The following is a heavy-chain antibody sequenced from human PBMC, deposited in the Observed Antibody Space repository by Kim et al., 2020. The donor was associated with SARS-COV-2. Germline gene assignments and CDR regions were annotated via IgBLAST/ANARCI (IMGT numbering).Heavy chain of an antibody. D-gene: IGHD4-17*01. Sequence: DYAAPVIGRFTISRDDAKDTLYLQMNSLKAEDTAVYYCAVDYGGGQRWGFWGQGTLVTVSS. CDR3: AVDYGGGQRWGF. V-gene: IGHV3-15*01. J-gene: IGHJ4*02.